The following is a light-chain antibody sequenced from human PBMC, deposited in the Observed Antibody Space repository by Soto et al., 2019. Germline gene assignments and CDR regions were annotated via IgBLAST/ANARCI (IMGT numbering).Light chain of an antibody. V-gene: IGKV3-15*01. CDR3: QQYKNWPLT. J-gene: IGKJ4*01. CDR2: SAS. CDR1: QDISTT. Sequence: ETVMTQSPATLSVFPGERAILSCRASQDISTTLAWYQQKPGQAPRLLIYSASTRATGIPARFSGSGSGTEFTLTISSLQSEDFAVFYCQQYKNWPLTFGGGTKVEIK.